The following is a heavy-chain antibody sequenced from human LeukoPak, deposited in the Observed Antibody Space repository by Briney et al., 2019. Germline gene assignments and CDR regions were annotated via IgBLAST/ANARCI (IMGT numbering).Heavy chain of an antibody. V-gene: IGHV1-46*01. CDR2: TNPRGGST. CDR1: GYTVTIYY. CDR3: ARGGGRQQLFPFDY. J-gene: IGHJ4*02. D-gene: IGHD6-13*01. Sequence: ASVRLSYKASGYTVTIYYMQWVRQAPGQGLEWMGITNPRGGSTSYAQNVQGRVTITRDTSTSTVYMELSSLRSKDTAVSYCARGGGRQQLFPFDYWGQGTLVSVSS.